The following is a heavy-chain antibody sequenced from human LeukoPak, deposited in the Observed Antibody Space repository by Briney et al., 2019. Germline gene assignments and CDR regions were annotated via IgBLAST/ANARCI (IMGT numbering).Heavy chain of an antibody. CDR1: GGSFSGYY. CDR2: INHSGST. J-gene: IGHJ4*02. V-gene: IGHV4-34*01. CDR3: ARAGGYCGRISCPYYFDY. D-gene: IGHD2-15*01. Sequence: SETLSLTCAVYGGSFSGYYWSWIRQPPGKGLEWIGEINHSGSTNYNPSLKSRVTISVDTSKNQFSLKLSSVTAADTAVYYCARAGGYCGRISCPYYFDYWGQGSLVAVSS.